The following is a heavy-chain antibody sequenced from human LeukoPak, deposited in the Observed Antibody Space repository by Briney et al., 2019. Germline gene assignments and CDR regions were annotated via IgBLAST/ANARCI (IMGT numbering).Heavy chain of an antibody. CDR2: IGSSASIT. J-gene: IGHJ4*02. V-gene: IGHV3-48*01. D-gene: IGHD3-3*01. Sequence: GGSLRLSCAASGFSFSRYDIHWVRQAPGRGLEWVSYIGSSASITNYADAVEGRFTISRESATKSLHLQMDSLRVEDTAVYYCVRGIAGRIATFGVIRGGYFDYWGQGTLVTVSS. CDR3: VRGIAGRIATFGVIRGGYFDY. CDR1: GFSFSRYD.